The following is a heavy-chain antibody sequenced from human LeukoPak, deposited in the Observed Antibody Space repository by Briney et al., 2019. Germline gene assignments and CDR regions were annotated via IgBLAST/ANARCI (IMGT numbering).Heavy chain of an antibody. D-gene: IGHD2-2*02. Sequence: SGGSLRLSCAASGFTFRSFGMHWVRQAPGKGLEWVAVISYDGSNKYYADSVKGRFTISRDNSKNTLYLQMNSLRAEDTAVYYCARDSRKYQLLYRPYYFDYWGQGTLVTVSS. V-gene: IGHV3-30*03. CDR2: ISYDGSNK. J-gene: IGHJ4*02. CDR3: ARDSRKYQLLYRPYYFDY. CDR1: GFTFRSFG.